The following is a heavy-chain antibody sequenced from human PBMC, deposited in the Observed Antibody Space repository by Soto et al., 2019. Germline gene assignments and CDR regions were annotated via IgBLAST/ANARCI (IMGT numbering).Heavy chain of an antibody. CDR2: IIPIFGTA. D-gene: IGHD2-2*02. CDR3: ARSAAPAAIHHNWFEP. CDR1: GGTFSSYA. V-gene: IGHV1-69*13. Sequence: SLQVSCKASGGTFSSYAISWVRHAPGQGLEWMGGIIPIFGTANYAQKCQGRVTITADESTSTAYMELSSLRSEDTAVYYCARSAAPAAIHHNWFEPWGQGTLVT. J-gene: IGHJ5*02.